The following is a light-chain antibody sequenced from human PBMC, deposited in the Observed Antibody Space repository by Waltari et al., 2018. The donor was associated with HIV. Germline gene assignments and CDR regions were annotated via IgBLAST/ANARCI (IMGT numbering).Light chain of an antibody. CDR1: QNIDNW. Sequence: DIQMTRSPSSLSASVGDRVTITCRASQNIDNWLAWYQHKPGRGPKVLIFKTSTLETGVPPRFSGSASGTEFTLTITSLQPDDVATYYCHQYNSYPLTFGGGTKVEIK. V-gene: IGKV1-5*03. CDR3: HQYNSYPLT. CDR2: KTS. J-gene: IGKJ4*01.